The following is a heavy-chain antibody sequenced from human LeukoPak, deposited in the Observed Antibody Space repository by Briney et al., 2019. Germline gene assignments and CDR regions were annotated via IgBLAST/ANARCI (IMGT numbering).Heavy chain of an antibody. Sequence: ASVKVSCKASGYTFTGYYMHWVRQAPGQGLEWMGWINPNSGGTNYAQKFQGRVTMTRDTSISTAYMELSRLRSDDTAVYYCARDTGWFGELPYLDYWGQGTLVTVSS. V-gene: IGHV1-2*02. J-gene: IGHJ4*02. CDR3: ARDTGWFGELPYLDY. CDR2: INPNSGGT. D-gene: IGHD3-10*01. CDR1: GYTFTGYY.